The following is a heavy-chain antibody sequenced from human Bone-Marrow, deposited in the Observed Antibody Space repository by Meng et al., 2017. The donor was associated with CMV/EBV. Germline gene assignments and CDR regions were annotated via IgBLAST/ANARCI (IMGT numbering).Heavy chain of an antibody. CDR1: GGTFSSYA. CDR2: IIQAFSTG. Sequence: AVKVSCKASGGTFSSYAISWVRQAPGQGLEWMGGIIQAFSTGDYAHKFQDRVTITTDESTSTAYVELSSLRVDDMAVYYCARGTVVSRGGNYCNTMDVWGQGTPVTVSS. J-gene: IGHJ6*02. V-gene: IGHV1-69*05. D-gene: IGHD2/OR15-2a*01. CDR3: ARGTVVSRGGNYCNTMDV.